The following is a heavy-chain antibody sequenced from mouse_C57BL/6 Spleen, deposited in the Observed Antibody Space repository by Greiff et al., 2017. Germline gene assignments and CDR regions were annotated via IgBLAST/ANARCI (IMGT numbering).Heavy chain of an antibody. V-gene: IGHV1-75*01. J-gene: IGHJ3*01. Sequence: QVHVKQSGPELVKPGASVKISCKASGYTFTDYYINWVKQRPGQGLEWIGWIFPGSGSTYYNEKFKGKATLTVDKSSSTAYMLLSSRTSEDSAVYFCAREHYDYAWFAYWGQGTLVTVSA. CDR1: GYTFTDYY. CDR3: AREHYDYAWFAY. CDR2: IFPGSGST. D-gene: IGHD2-4*01.